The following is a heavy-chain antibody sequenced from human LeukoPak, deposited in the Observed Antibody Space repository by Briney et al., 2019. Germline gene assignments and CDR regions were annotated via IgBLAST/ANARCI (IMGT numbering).Heavy chain of an antibody. Sequence: GGSLRLSCVGSGFTFDDYAMHWVRQAPGKGLEWVSGISWNSGRRGYADSVKGRFTISRDNAKTSLYLQMNSLRAEDMALYYCARDPIAAAGYYYYMDVWGKGTTVTVSS. CDR2: ISWNSGRR. V-gene: IGHV3-9*03. J-gene: IGHJ6*03. CDR3: ARDPIAAAGYYYYMDV. CDR1: GFTFDDYA. D-gene: IGHD6-13*01.